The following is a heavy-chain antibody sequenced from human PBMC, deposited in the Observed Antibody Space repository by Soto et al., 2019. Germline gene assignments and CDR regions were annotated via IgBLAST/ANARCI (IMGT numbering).Heavy chain of an antibody. Sequence: SETLSLTCTVPGGSVSSGSYYWSWIRQPPGKGLEWIGYIYYSGSTNYNPSLKSRVTISVDTSKNQFSLKLSSVTAADTAVYYCARDPLYCSGGSRYKSGMDVWGQGTTVTVSS. CDR3: ARDPLYCSGGSRYKSGMDV. D-gene: IGHD2-15*01. V-gene: IGHV4-61*01. CDR1: GGSVSSGSYY. CDR2: IYYSGST. J-gene: IGHJ6*02.